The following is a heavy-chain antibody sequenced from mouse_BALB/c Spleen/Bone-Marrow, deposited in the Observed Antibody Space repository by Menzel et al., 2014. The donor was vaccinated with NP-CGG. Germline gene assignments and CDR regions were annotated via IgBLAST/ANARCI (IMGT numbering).Heavy chain of an antibody. D-gene: IGHD2-10*02. V-gene: IGHV5-6-4*01. CDR1: GFTFSSSI. Sequence: EVNVEESGGGLVKPGGSLKLSCSASGFTFSSSIMSWVRQTPEKRLEWVATISTGGTYTYYPDSVKGRFTISRDNAKNTLYLQMSSLKSEDTAMYYCSRGYGNCFDYWGQGTTLTVSS. CDR2: ISTGGTYT. J-gene: IGHJ2*01. CDR3: SRGYGNCFDY.